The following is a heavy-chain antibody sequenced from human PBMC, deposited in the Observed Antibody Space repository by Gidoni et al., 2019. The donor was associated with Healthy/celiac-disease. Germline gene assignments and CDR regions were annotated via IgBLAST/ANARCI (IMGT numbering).Heavy chain of an antibody. CDR1: GGSFRGYY. Sequence: QVQLQQWGAGLLKPSETLSLTCAVYGGSFRGYYWSWIRQPPGKGLEWIGEINHSGSTNYNPSLKSRVTISVDTSKNQFSLKLSSVTAADTAVYYCARGRGRWGELLYPYYFDYWGQGTLVTVSS. CDR3: ARGRGRWGELLYPYYFDY. CDR2: INHSGST. D-gene: IGHD3-10*01. J-gene: IGHJ4*02. V-gene: IGHV4-34*01.